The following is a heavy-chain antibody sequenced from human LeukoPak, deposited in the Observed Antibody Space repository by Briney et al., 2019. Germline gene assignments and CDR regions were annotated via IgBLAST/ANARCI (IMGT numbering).Heavy chain of an antibody. CDR3: AKDRNEYRMLISGSIDY. CDR2: IRYDGSNK. V-gene: IGHV3-30*02. Sequence: PGGSLRLSCAASGFIFSRYGMHWVRQAPGKGLEWVAFIRYDGSNKYYADSVKGRFTISRDNSKNTLYLQMSSLRAEDTAVHYCAKDRNEYRMLISGSIDYWGQGTLVTVSS. D-gene: IGHD2-2*01. CDR1: GFIFSRYG. J-gene: IGHJ4*02.